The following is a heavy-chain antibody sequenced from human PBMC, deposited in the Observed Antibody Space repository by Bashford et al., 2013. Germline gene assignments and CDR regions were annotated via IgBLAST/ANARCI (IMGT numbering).Heavy chain of an antibody. Sequence: SETLSLTCTVSGGSISSYYWHWIRQTAGKRLEWIGRINPSGSTNYNPALESRVTMSVDTSKNQFSLNLRSVTAADTAVYYCARAHYCGGGGCSSFAYWGQGTLVTVSS. D-gene: IGHD2-15*01. CDR1: GGSISSYY. V-gene: IGHV4-4*07. CDR2: INPSGST. CDR3: ARAHYCGGGGCSSFAY. J-gene: IGHJ4*02.